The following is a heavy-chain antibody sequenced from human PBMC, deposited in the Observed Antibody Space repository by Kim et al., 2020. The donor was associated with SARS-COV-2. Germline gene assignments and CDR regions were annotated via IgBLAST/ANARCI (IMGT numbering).Heavy chain of an antibody. J-gene: IGHJ4*02. CDR3: ARDDRSSGWPFDY. Sequence: YNPSRKSRVTLSVDTSKNQFSLRLSSVTAADTAVYYCARDDRSSGWPFDYWGQGTLVTVSS. D-gene: IGHD6-19*01. V-gene: IGHV4-31*02.